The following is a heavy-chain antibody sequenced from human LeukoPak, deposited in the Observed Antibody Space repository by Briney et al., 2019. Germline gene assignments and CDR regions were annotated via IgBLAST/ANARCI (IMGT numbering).Heavy chain of an antibody. CDR1: GFTFSSYA. J-gene: IGHJ4*02. V-gene: IGHV3-23*01. D-gene: IGHD4-23*01. CDR3: ARGDYGGDYFDY. CDR2: ISGSGGST. Sequence: GGSLRLSCSASGFTFSSYAMSWVRQAPGKGLEWVSAISGSGGSTYSADSVEGRFTISRDNAKNSLYLQMNSLRAEDTAVYYCARGDYGGDYFDYWGQGTLVTVSS.